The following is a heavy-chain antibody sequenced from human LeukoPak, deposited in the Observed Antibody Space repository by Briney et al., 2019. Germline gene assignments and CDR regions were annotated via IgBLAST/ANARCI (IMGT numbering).Heavy chain of an antibody. CDR3: ARGGYSSSWYDGKGNWFDP. CDR1: GFTFSSYE. CDR2: ISSSGSTI. V-gene: IGHV3-48*03. D-gene: IGHD6-13*01. J-gene: IGHJ5*02. Sequence: GGSLRLSCAASGFTFSSYEMNWVRQAPGKGLEWVSYISSSGSTIYYADSVKGRFTTSRDNAKNSLYLQMNSLRAEDTAVYYCARGGYSSSWYDGKGNWFDPWGQGTLVTVSS.